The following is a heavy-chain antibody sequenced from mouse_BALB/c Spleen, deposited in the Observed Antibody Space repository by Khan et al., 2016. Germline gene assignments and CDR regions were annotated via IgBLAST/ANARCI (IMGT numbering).Heavy chain of an antibody. J-gene: IGHJ2*01. CDR1: GYTFTDYS. Sequence: QIQLVQSGPELKKPGETVKISCKAPGYTFTDYSMHWVKQAPGKGLKWMGWINTETGEPTYADDFKGRFAFSLETSASTAYLQINNLKNEDTATYFCARGFITTAKGDYWGQGTTLTVSS. D-gene: IGHD1-2*01. CDR3: ARGFITTAKGDY. V-gene: IGHV9-2-1*01. CDR2: INTETGEP.